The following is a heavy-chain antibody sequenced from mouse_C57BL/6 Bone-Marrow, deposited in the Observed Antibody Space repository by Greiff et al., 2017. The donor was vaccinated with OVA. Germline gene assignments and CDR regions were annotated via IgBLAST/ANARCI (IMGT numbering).Heavy chain of an antibody. CDR2: IHPNSGST. CDR1: GYTFTSYW. D-gene: IGHD1-1*01. V-gene: IGHV1-64*01. Sequence: QVQLKQPGAELVKPGASVKLSCKASGYTFTSYWMHWVKQRPGQGLEWIGMIHPNSGSTNYNEKFKSKATLTVDKSSSTAYMQLSSLTSEDSAVYYCASSHYYGSSYYAMDYWGQGTSVTVSS. J-gene: IGHJ4*01. CDR3: ASSHYYGSSYYAMDY.